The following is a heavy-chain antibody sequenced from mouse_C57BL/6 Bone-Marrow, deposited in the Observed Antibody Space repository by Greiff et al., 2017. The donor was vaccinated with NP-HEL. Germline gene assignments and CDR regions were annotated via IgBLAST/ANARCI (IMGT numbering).Heavy chain of an antibody. CDR3: ARGEMVTTGYYFDY. D-gene: IGHD2-2*01. CDR2: ISDGGSYT. CDR1: GFTFSSYA. J-gene: IGHJ2*01. Sequence: EVKVEESGAGLVKPGGSLKLSCAASGFTFSSYAMSWVRQTPEKRLEWVGTISDGGSYTYYPDNVKGRFTITRDNAKNNLYLQMSHLTSEDTAMYYCARGEMVTTGYYFDYWGQGTTLTVSS. V-gene: IGHV5-4*03.